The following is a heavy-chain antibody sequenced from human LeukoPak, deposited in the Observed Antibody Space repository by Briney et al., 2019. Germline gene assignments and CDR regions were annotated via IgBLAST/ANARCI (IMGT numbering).Heavy chain of an antibody. D-gene: IGHD6-19*01. CDR1: GHSFTSYW. V-gene: IGHV5-51*01. CDR2: IYPGDSDT. CDR3: ARQKVDSGWPDAFDI. Sequence: GESLKISCKGSGHSFTSYWIGWMRQMPGKGLEWMGIIYPGDSDTRYSPSFQGQVTISADKSISTAYLQWSSLKASDTAMYYCARQKVDSGWPDAFDIWGQGTMVTVSS. J-gene: IGHJ3*02.